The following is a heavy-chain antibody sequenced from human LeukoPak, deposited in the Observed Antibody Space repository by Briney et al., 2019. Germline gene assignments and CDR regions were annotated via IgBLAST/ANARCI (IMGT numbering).Heavy chain of an antibody. V-gene: IGHV1-8*01. D-gene: IGHD3-10*01. CDR2: MNPNSGNT. J-gene: IGHJ4*02. CDR1: GYTFTSYD. CDR3: ARGPICGSGSFFKL. Sequence: ASVKVSCRASGYTFTSYDINWVRQATGQGLEWMGWMNPNSGNTGYAQKFQGRVTMTRNTSISTAYMELSSLRSEDTAVYYCARGPICGSGSFFKLWGQGTLVTVSS.